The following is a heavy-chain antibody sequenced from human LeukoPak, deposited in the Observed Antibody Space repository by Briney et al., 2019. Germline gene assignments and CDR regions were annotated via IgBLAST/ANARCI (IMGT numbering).Heavy chain of an antibody. V-gene: IGHV1-18*04. CDR3: ARAREGAIRGMDV. CDR1: GYTFTSYY. J-gene: IGHJ6*02. Sequence: ASVKVSCKASGYTFTSYYMHWVRQAPGQGLEWMGWISAYNGNTNYAQKLQGRVTMTTDTSTGTAYMELRSLRSDDTAVYYCARAREGAIRGMDVWGQGTTVTVSS. D-gene: IGHD3-10*01. CDR2: ISAYNGNT.